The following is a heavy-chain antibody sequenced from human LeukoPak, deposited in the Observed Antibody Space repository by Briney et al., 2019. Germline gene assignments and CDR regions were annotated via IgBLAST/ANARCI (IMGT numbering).Heavy chain of an antibody. Sequence: ASVKVSCKASGYTFTGYYIHWVRHAPGQGLEWMGWINPNSGGTNYAQKFQGRVTMTRDTSISTAYMELSRLRSDDTAVYYCARAPRIGALVGTTSYGYWGQGTLVTVSS. CDR3: ARAPRIGALVGTTSYGY. J-gene: IGHJ4*02. V-gene: IGHV1-2*02. D-gene: IGHD1-26*01. CDR1: GYTFTGYY. CDR2: INPNSGGT.